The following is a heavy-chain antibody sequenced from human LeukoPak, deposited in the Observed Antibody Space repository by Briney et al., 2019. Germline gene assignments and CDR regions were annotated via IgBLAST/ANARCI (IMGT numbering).Heavy chain of an antibody. CDR1: GFTYRSQW. D-gene: IGHD5-12*01. V-gene: IGHV3-7*01. CDR2: IKQDGSEK. J-gene: IGHJ6*03. Sequence: GGSLRLFRAASGFTYRSQWMSWVPQAPGKGWEWVANIKQDGSEKYYVDSVKGRFTISRDNAKNSLYLQMNSLRAENTAVYYCARGGGKASGYDLSDYYYYYYMDVWGKGTTVTVSS. CDR3: ARGGGKASGYDLSDYYYYYYMDV.